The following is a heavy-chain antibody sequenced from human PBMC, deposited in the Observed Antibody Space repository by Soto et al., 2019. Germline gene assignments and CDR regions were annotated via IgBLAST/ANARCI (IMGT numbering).Heavy chain of an antibody. V-gene: IGHV3-48*01. Sequence: PGGSLRLSCAASGFTFSSYSMNWVRQAPGKGLEWVSYISSSSSTIYYADSVKGRFTISRDNAKNSLYLQMNSLRAEDTAVYYCARDYSGHLVTYMDVWGKGTTVTVSS. CDR2: ISSSSSTI. CDR1: GFTFSSYS. CDR3: ARDYSGHLVTYMDV. D-gene: IGHD5-12*01. J-gene: IGHJ6*03.